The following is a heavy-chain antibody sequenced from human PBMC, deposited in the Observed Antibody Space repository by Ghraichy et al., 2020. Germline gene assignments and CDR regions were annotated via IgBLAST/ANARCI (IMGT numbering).Heavy chain of an antibody. CDR3: ARELGVDQFLLDP. J-gene: IGHJ5*02. CDR2: IYSGGDT. CDR1: GFAVSSNY. D-gene: IGHD3-3*01. V-gene: IGHV3-53*01. Sequence: GGSLRLSCAASGFAVSSNYMNWLRQTPEKGLEWVSIIYSGGDTHYADSVRGRFTISRDHSKNTLYLQMNSLRAEDTAVYYCARELGVDQFLLDPWGQGSRVTVSS.